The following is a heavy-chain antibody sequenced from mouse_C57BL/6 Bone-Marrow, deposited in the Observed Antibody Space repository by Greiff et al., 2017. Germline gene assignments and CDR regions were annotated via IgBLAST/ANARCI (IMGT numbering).Heavy chain of an antibody. CDR2: IYTRSGNT. CDR3: AAWPTRLTYFDY. J-gene: IGHJ2*01. D-gene: IGHD2-5*01. V-gene: IGHV1-81*01. CDR1: GYTFTSCG. Sequence: VQLQQSGAELARPGASVKLSCKASGYTFTSCGISWVKQRTGQGLEWIGEIYTRSGNTYYNEKFKGKATLTADKSSSTAYLELRSLTSEDSAVYFCAAWPTRLTYFDYWGQGTTLTVSS.